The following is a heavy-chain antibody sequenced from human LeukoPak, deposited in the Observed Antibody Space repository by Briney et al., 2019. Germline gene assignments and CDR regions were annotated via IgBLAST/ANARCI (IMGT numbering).Heavy chain of an antibody. D-gene: IGHD6-19*01. V-gene: IGHV3-23*01. Sequence: PVGSLRLSCAASGFTFSNSAMSWVRQAPGKGLEWVSTLSGSGITTYYADSVKGRFTISRDNSKNTLYLQMNSLRAEDTAVYYCAKGIYSSGWSYFDYWGHGTLVTVSS. CDR3: AKGIYSSGWSYFDY. J-gene: IGHJ4*01. CDR2: LSGSGITT. CDR1: GFTFSNSA.